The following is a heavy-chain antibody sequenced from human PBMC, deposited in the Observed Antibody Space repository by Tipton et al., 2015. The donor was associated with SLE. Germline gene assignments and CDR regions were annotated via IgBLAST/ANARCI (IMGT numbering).Heavy chain of an antibody. Sequence: TLSLTCAVSGGSITSSYWSWIRQPPGKGLEWIGSIYHSGSTYYNPSLKSRVTISVDTSKNQFSLKLSSVTAADTAVYYCARGYDSTRGLLGWFFDYWGQGTLVTVSS. CDR2: IYHSGST. D-gene: IGHD3-22*01. J-gene: IGHJ4*02. CDR1: GGSITSSY. V-gene: IGHV4-59*01. CDR3: ARGYDSTRGLLGWFFDY.